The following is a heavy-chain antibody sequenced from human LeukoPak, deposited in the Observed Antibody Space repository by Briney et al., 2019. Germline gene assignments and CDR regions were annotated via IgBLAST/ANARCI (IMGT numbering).Heavy chain of an antibody. V-gene: IGHV3-23*01. CDR1: GFTFSSFA. CDR2: ISGSGGST. Sequence: PGGSLRLSCAASGFTFSSFAMIWVRQAPGKGLEWVSAISGSGGSTYYADSVKGRFTISRDNPKNTLYLQMNSLRAEDTAVYYCATRGEQWLASSNWFDPWGQGTLVTVSS. CDR3: ATRGEQWLASSNWFDP. J-gene: IGHJ5*02. D-gene: IGHD6-19*01.